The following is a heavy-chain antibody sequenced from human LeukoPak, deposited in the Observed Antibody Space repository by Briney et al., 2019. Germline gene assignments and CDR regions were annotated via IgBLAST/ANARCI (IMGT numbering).Heavy chain of an antibody. D-gene: IGHD3-10*01. J-gene: IGHJ3*02. V-gene: IGHV3-23*01. CDR1: GFTFSSYA. CDR2: ISDSGGST. Sequence: GGSLGLSCAASGFTFSSYAMSWVRQAPGKGLEWVSAISDSGGSTYYADSVKGRFTISRDNSKNTLYLQMNSLRAEDTAVYYCAKDYYGSGCYPPDAFDIWGQGTMVTVSS. CDR3: AKDYYGSGCYPPDAFDI.